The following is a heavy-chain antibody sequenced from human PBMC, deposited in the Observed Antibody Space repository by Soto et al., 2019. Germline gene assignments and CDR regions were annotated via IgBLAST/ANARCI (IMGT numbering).Heavy chain of an antibody. Sequence: WLRQAQKQGREWMGWISAYNGNTNYAQKLQGRVTMTTDTSTRTAYMELRSMRSDDTAVYYCARDIPKLLYDFWMGRRPRTFADWRQGTLHTCSS. CDR2: ISAYNGNT. CDR3: ARDIPKLLYDFWMGRRPRTFAD. V-gene: IGHV1-18*01. J-gene: IGHJ4*02. D-gene: IGHD3-3*01.